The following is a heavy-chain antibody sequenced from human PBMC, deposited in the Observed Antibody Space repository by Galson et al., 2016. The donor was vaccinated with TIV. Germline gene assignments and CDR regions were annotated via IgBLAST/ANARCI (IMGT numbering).Heavy chain of an antibody. CDR1: GFTFSSYS. J-gene: IGHJ5*01. Sequence: SLRLSCAASGFTFSSYSLHWVRQAPGKGLEGVAVISYDGSKMYAESVRGRFTISRDNAKNTLSLQMNSLRMEDTAVYYCAREVAMSALWEKGFDSWGQGTLVTVS. CDR2: ISYDGSK. D-gene: IGHD1-26*01. V-gene: IGHV3-30-3*01. CDR3: AREVAMSALWEKGFDS.